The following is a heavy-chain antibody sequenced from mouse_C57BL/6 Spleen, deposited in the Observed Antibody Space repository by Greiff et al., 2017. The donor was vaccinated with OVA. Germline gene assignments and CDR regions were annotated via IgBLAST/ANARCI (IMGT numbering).Heavy chain of an antibody. Sequence: VQLQQSGPELVKPGASVKISCKASGYAFSSSWMNWVKQRPGKGLEWIGRIYPGDGDTNYNGKFKGKATLTADKSSSTAYMQLSSLTSEDSAVYFCARSGYGSSYGYAMDDWGQGTSVTVSS. J-gene: IGHJ4*01. CDR1: GYAFSSSW. CDR2: IYPGDGDT. D-gene: IGHD1-1*01. CDR3: ARSGYGSSYGYAMDD. V-gene: IGHV1-82*01.